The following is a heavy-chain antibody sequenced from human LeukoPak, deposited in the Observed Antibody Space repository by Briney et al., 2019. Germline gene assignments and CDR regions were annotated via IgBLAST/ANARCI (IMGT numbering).Heavy chain of an antibody. D-gene: IGHD3-22*01. CDR2: IYTSGST. CDR1: GGPISSYY. Sequence: SETLSPTCTVSGGPISSYYWSWIRQPAGKGLEWIGRIYTSGSTNYNPSLKSRVTMSVDTSKNQFSLKLSSVTAADTAVYYCAREGSGYPYDAFDIWGQGTMVTVSS. V-gene: IGHV4-4*07. CDR3: AREGSGYPYDAFDI. J-gene: IGHJ3*02.